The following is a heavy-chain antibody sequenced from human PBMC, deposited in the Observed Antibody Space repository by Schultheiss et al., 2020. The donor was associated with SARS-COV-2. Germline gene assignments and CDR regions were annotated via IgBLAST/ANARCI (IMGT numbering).Heavy chain of an antibody. CDR1: GGSVSSGSYY. J-gene: IGHJ4*02. CDR3: ARTGFYGGNS. V-gene: IGHV4-61*01. D-gene: IGHD4-23*01. Sequence: SETLSLTCTVSGGSVSSGSYYWSWIRQPPGKGLEWIGYIYYSGSTNYNPSLKSRVTISVDTSKNQFSLKLSSVTAADTAVYYCARTGFYGGNSWGQGTLVTVSS. CDR2: IYYSGST.